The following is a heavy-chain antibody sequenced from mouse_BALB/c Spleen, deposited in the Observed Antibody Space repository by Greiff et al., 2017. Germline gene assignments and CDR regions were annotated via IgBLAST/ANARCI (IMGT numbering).Heavy chain of an antibody. Sequence: QVQLKESGPGLVAPSQTLSITCTASGFSLTGYGVNWVRQPPGKGLEWLGMIWGDGSTDYNSALKSRLSISKDNSKSQVFLKMNSLQTDDTARYYCAREGMITTGFDYWGQGTTLTVSS. J-gene: IGHJ2*01. CDR1: GFSLTGYG. CDR2: IWGDGST. D-gene: IGHD2-4*01. CDR3: AREGMITTGFDY. V-gene: IGHV2-6-7*01.